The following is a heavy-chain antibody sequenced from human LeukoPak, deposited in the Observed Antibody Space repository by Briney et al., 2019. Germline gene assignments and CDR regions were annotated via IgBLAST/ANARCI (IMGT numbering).Heavy chain of an antibody. Sequence: PGRSLRLSCAASGFTFDDYAMHWVRQAPGKGLEWVSGISWNSGSIGYADSVKGRFTISRDNAKNSLYLQMNSLRAEDTALYYCAKDYYDSSGHFFDYWGQGTLVTVSS. D-gene: IGHD3-22*01. CDR1: GFTFDDYA. CDR3: AKDYYDSSGHFFDY. J-gene: IGHJ4*02. CDR2: ISWNSGSI. V-gene: IGHV3-9*01.